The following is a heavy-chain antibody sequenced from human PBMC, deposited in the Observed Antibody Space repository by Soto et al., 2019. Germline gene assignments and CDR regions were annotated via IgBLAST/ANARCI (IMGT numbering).Heavy chain of an antibody. Sequence: QVQLQQWGAGLLKPSETLSLTCAVYGGSFSGYYWSWIRQPPGKGLEWIGEINHSGSTNYNPSLKSRVTRSVDTSKNQFSLKLSSVTAADTAVYYCARGGRRYYGSGSYARFTNWFDPWGQGTLVTVSS. CDR1: GGSFSGYY. CDR3: ARGGRRYYGSGSYARFTNWFDP. D-gene: IGHD3-10*01. CDR2: INHSGST. J-gene: IGHJ5*02. V-gene: IGHV4-34*01.